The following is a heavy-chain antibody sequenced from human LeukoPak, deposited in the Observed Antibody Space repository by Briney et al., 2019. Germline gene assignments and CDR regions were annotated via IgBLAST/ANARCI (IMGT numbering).Heavy chain of an antibody. CDR2: ISYDGSNK. V-gene: IGHV3-30*03. CDR3: AREGTYYYYYYGMDV. CDR1: GFTFSSYG. J-gene: IGHJ6*02. Sequence: PGGSLRLSCAASGFTFSSYGMHWVRRAPGKGLEWVAVISYDGSNKYYADSVKGRFTISRDNSKNTLYLQMNSLRAEDTAVYYCAREGTYYYYYYGMDVWGQGTTVTVSS.